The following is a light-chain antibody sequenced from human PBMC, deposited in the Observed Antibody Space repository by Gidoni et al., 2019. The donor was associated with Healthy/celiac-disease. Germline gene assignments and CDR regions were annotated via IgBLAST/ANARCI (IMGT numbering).Light chain of an antibody. CDR2: LGS. CDR3: MQDLQTLT. V-gene: IGKV2-28*01. CDR1: QSLLHRNGYNY. Sequence: DIVMTQSPLSLPVTPGEPASISCRSSQSLLHRNGYNYLDWYLQKPGQSPQLLIYLGSNRASGVPDRFSGSGSGTDFTLKISRVEAEDVGVYYCMQDLQTLTFXGXTKVEIK. J-gene: IGKJ4*01.